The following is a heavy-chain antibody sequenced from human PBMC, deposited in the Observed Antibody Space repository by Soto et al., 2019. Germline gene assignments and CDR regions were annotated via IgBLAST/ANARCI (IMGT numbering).Heavy chain of an antibody. CDR3: ARVSLGFGELLFLYPSPYGMDV. Sequence: PSETLSLTCTVSGGSISSSSYYWGWIRQPPGKGLEWIGSIYYSGSTYYNPSLKSRVTISVDTSKNQFSLKLSSVTAADTAVYYCARVSLGFGELLFLYPSPYGMDVWGQGTTVTVSS. CDR1: GGSISSSSYY. D-gene: IGHD3-10*01. V-gene: IGHV4-39*01. CDR2: IYYSGST. J-gene: IGHJ6*02.